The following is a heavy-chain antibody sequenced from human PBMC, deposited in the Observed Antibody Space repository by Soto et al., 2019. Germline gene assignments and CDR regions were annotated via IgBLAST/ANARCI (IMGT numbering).Heavy chain of an antibody. V-gene: IGHV4-59*11. CDR3: AREPGAAAGFDY. CDR1: GGSIGSHC. CDR2: IYYSGST. D-gene: IGHD6-13*01. Sequence: SETLSLTCTVSGGSIGSHCWSWIRQPPGKGLEWIGYIYYSGSTNYNPSLKSRVTISVDTSKNQFSLKLSSVTAADTAVYYCAREPGAAAGFDYWGQGTLVTV. J-gene: IGHJ4*02.